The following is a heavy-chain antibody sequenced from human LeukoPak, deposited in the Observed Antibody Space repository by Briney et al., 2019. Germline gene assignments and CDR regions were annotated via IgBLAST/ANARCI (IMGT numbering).Heavy chain of an antibody. Sequence: ASVKVSCKASGYTFTSYGISWVRQAPGQGLEWMGWISGYNGHTKYAQKFQGRATMTTDTSTSTAYMELRSLSSDDTAVYYCARDSREVLLWFGEFSPWGQGTLVTVSS. V-gene: IGHV1-18*01. J-gene: IGHJ5*02. CDR3: ARDSREVLLWFGEFSP. CDR2: ISGYNGHT. D-gene: IGHD3-10*01. CDR1: GYTFTSYG.